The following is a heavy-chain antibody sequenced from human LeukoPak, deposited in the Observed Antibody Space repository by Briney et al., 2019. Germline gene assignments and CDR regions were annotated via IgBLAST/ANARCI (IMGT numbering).Heavy chain of an antibody. CDR2: ISGDESST. Sequence: GGSLRLSCAASGFTFSSYWMSWVRQAPGKGLAWVSRISGDESSTSYADSVKGRFTISRDNAKNTLFLQMNSLRAEDTAVYYCAGGSTLDRGLVYYWGQGTLVTVSS. V-gene: IGHV3-74*01. CDR3: AGGSTLDRGLVYY. J-gene: IGHJ4*02. CDR1: GFTFSSYW. D-gene: IGHD3-10*01.